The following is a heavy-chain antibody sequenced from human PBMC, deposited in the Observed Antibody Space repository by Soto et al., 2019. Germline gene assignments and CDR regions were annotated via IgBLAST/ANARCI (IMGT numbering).Heavy chain of an antibody. V-gene: IGHV3-30*03. Sequence: QVQLVESGGGVVQPGRSLRLSWAASGFPFSSYGMHGVREAPGKGLGGVAVISYDGSNKYYADSVKGRFTISRDNSASTLYLQMNSLRPEDTALYYCVGGQYYFDYRGQGTLVTVSP. CDR2: ISYDGSNK. J-gene: IGHJ4*02. CDR1: GFPFSSYG. CDR3: VGGQYYFDY. D-gene: IGHD3-10*01.